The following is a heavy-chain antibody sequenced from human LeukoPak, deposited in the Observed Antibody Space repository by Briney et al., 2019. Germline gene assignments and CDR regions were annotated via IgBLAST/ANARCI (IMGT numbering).Heavy chain of an antibody. D-gene: IGHD2-15*01. J-gene: IGHJ4*02. CDR2: IYYSGIT. CDR3: ARLRYRRPLDY. V-gene: IGHV4-39*01. CDR1: GGSISSSSYY. Sequence: ASETLSLXCTVSGGSISSSSYYWGWNRQPPGKGLEWIGSIYYSGITYYNPSLKSRVTISVDTSKNQFSLKLSSVTAADTAVYYCARLRYRRPLDYWGQGTLVTVSS.